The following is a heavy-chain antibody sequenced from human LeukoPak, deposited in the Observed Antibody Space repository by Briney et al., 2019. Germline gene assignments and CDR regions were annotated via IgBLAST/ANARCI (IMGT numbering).Heavy chain of an antibody. D-gene: IGHD6-13*01. CDR1: GVSISSYY. CDR3: ARGYSSSWYLNWFDP. V-gene: IGHV4-59*08. J-gene: IGHJ5*02. CDR2: IYYSGSTT. Sequence: SETLSLTCTVSGVSISSYYWSWIRQPPGKGLEWIGYIYYSGSTTNYNPSLKSQVTISVDTSKNQFSLKLTSVTAADTAVYYCARGYSSSWYLNWFDPWGQGTLVTVSS.